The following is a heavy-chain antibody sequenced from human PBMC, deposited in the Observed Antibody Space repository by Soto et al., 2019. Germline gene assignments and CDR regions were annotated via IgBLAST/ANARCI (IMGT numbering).Heavy chain of an antibody. CDR1: GYTFTSYY. D-gene: IGHD3-22*01. V-gene: IGHV1-46*01. Sequence: GASVKVSCKASGYTFTSYYMHWVRQAPGQGLEWMGIINPSGGSTSYAQKFQGRVTMTRDTSTSTAYMELSSLRSEDTAVYYCARNYYDSSGYYPSYYYYGMDVWGQGTTVTVSS. CDR3: ARNYYDSSGYYPSYYYYGMDV. CDR2: INPSGGST. J-gene: IGHJ6*02.